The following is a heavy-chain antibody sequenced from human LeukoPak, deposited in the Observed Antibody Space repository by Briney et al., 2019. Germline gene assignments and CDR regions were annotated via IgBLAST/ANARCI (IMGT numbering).Heavy chain of an antibody. CDR2: IYHSGIT. Sequence: SETLSLTCTVSGGSIGTFYWSWIRQPPGKGLEWIGYIYHSGITNYNPSLKSRVSISVDTSKNQFSLRLSSVTAADTAVYYCVRQGGDCWSATTCYERRFDYWGQGTLVTVSS. J-gene: IGHJ4*02. D-gene: IGHD2-2*01. CDR1: GGSIGTFY. V-gene: IGHV4-59*01. CDR3: VRQGGDCWSATTCYERRFDY.